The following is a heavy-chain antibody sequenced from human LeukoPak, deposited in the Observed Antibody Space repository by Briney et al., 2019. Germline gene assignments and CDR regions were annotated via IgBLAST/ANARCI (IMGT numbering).Heavy chain of an antibody. Sequence: ASVKVSCKLSGYSLTQLFVHWVRQAPGKGRGWVGGFDVEDGEIIYAQKFQGRITMTEATSTDTAYMGLRSLRSEDTAVYYCAPNRQIMILGVVIMPAFDIWGQGKMVTVSS. CDR3: APNRQIMILGVVIMPAFDI. CDR1: GYSLTQLF. V-gene: IGHV1-24*01. J-gene: IGHJ3*02. CDR2: FDVEDGEI. D-gene: IGHD3-3*01.